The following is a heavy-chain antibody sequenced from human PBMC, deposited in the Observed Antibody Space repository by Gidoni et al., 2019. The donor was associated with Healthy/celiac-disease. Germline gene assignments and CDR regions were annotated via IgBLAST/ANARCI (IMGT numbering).Heavy chain of an antibody. J-gene: IGHJ5*02. Sequence: QVQLQQWGAGLLKPSETLSLTCAVYGGSFSGYYWSWIRQPPGKGLEWIGEINHSGSTNSNPSLKSRVTISVDTSQNQFSLKLSSVTAADTAVYYCARVSSWANWFDPWGQGTLVTVSS. CDR1: GGSFSGYY. V-gene: IGHV4-34*01. CDR2: INHSGST. D-gene: IGHD6-13*01. CDR3: ARVSSWANWFDP.